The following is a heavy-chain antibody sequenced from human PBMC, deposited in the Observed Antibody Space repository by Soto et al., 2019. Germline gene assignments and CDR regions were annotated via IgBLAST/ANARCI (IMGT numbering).Heavy chain of an antibody. CDR1: GCSVSSNSAA. CDR2: TYDRSKWYN. Sequence: LSLTCAISGCSVSSNSAAWNWIRQSPSRGLEWLGRTYDRSKWYNDYAVSVKSRITINPDTSKNQFSLQLNSVTPEDTAVYYCASGGAYYDFWSGYYGYYGMDVWGQATPVTVS. CDR3: ASGGAYYDFWSGYYGYYGMDV. V-gene: IGHV6-1*01. D-gene: IGHD3-3*01. J-gene: IGHJ6*02.